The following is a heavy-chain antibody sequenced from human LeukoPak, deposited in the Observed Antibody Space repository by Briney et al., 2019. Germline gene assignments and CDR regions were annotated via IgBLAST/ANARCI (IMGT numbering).Heavy chain of an antibody. V-gene: IGHV3-23*01. D-gene: IGHD6-13*01. CDR2: ISDDSGRI. CDR1: GFPFSSYW. J-gene: IGHJ4*02. CDR3: AKEASSSWTN. Sequence: GGSLRLSCVASGFPFSSYWMTWVRQAPGKGLEWVSQISDDSGRIYYADSVKGRFSISRDNSKSTLYLQMNSLRAEDTALYYCAKEASSSWTNWGQGTLVIVSS.